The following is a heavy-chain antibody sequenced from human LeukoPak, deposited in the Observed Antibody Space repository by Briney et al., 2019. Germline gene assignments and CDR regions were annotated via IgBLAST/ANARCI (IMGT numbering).Heavy chain of an antibody. J-gene: IGHJ3*02. CDR3: AGPRFLEWFDAFDI. Sequence: GGSLRLSCAASGFTFSSYATSWVRQAPGKWLDWVSAISGSGGSTYYADSVKGRFTISRDNSKNTLYLQMNSLRAEDTAVYYCAGPRFLEWFDAFDIWGQGTMVTVSS. V-gene: IGHV3-23*01. CDR2: ISGSGGST. CDR1: GFTFSSYA. D-gene: IGHD3-3*01.